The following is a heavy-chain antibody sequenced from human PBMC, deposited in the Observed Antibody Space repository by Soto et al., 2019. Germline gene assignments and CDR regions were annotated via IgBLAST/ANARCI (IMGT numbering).Heavy chain of an antibody. J-gene: IGHJ4*02. D-gene: IGHD1-26*01. Sequence: SETLSLTCTVSGGSISSGCYYWSWIRQHPGKGLEWIGYIYYIGSTYYNPSLKSRVTISVDTSKNQFSLKLSSVTAADTAVYYCARAKKGARERATPFDYWGQGTLVTVSS. CDR3: ARAKKGARERATPFDY. CDR2: IYYIGST. V-gene: IGHV4-31*03. CDR1: GGSISSGCYY.